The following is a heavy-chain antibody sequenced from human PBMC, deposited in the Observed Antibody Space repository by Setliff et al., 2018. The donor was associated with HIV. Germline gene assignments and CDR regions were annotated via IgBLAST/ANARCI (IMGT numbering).Heavy chain of an antibody. CDR2: ISTSSNTI. CDR1: GFTFDRYW. CDR3: HSGYDTEEQSYFDY. V-gene: IGHV3-48*04. D-gene: IGHD5-12*01. J-gene: IGHJ4*02. Sequence: PGGSLRLSCAASGFTFDRYWMHWIRQAPGKGLEWVSFISTSSNTIYYADSVKDRFTISRDNAKNTLYLQMNSLRAEDTGVYYCHSGYDTEEQSYFDYWGQGALVTVSS.